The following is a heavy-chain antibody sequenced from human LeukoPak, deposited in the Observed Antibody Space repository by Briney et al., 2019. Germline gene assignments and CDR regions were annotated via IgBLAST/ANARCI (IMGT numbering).Heavy chain of an antibody. V-gene: IGHV3-72*01. CDR2: SRNKPDSYTT. Sequence: SGGSLRLSCAASGFTFSDHYMDWVRQAPGKGLEWVGRSRNKPDSYTTEYAASVKGRFTISRDDSKNSLYLQINSLKTEDTAVYYCARSTWGSGFDYWGQGTLVTVSS. D-gene: IGHD7-27*01. CDR1: GFTFSDHY. CDR3: ARSTWGSGFDY. J-gene: IGHJ4*02.